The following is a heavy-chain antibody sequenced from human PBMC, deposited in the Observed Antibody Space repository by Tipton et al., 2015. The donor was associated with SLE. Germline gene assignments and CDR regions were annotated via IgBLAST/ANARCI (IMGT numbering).Heavy chain of an antibody. CDR2: INPSGGST. J-gene: IGHJ6*02. CDR1: GYTFTSYY. Sequence: QLVQSGAEVKKPGASVKVSCKASGYTFTSYYMHWVRQAPGQGLEWMGIINPSGGSTSYAQKFQGRVTMTRETSTSPVYMELSSLRSEDTAVYYCARDRGSHGMDVWGQGTTVTVSS. V-gene: IGHV1-46*03. D-gene: IGHD2-15*01. CDR3: ARDRGSHGMDV.